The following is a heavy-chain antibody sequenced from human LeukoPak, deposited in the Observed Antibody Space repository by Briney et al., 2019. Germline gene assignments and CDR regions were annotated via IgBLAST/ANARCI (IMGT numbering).Heavy chain of an antibody. J-gene: IGHJ4*02. CDR1: GFMFSSYE. V-gene: IGHV3-48*03. Sequence: PGGSLRLSCAASGFMFSSYEMYWVRQAPGKGLEWVSYINPGGTTTYYADSVSGRFTISRDNAKNSLFLQMNSLRADDTAVYFCALLAVASDFDYWGQGSLVTVSS. CDR3: ALLAVASDFDY. D-gene: IGHD6-19*01. CDR2: INPGGTTT.